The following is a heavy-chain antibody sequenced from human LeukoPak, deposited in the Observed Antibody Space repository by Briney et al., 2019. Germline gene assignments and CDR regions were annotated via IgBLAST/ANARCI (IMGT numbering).Heavy chain of an antibody. J-gene: IGHJ4*02. CDR3: VPTNSWDYYFDY. V-gene: IGHV1-8*01. CDR2: MNPNSGNT. D-gene: IGHD6-13*01. Sequence: ASVKVSCKASGYTFTSYDINWVRQATGQGLEWMGWMNPNSGNTGYAQKFQGRVTMTRNTSISTAYLELSRLTSDDTAVYYCVPTNSWDYYFDYWGQGTQVTVAS. CDR1: GYTFTSYD.